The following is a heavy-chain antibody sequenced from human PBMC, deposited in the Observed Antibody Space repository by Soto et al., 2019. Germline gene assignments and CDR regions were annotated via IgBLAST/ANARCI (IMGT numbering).Heavy chain of an antibody. Sequence: QVQLQESGPGLVKPSQTLSLTCTVSGDSISSNNNYWSWIRQPPGEGLEWIGFISSSGTTSYSPSLKSRVAISLDTSKNQFSLSLSSVTAADTAVYYCARGRGYSYGLDPWGQGTLVTVSS. CDR1: GDSISSNNNY. J-gene: IGHJ5*02. CDR3: ARGRGYSYGLDP. V-gene: IGHV4-30-4*01. CDR2: ISSSGTT. D-gene: IGHD5-18*01.